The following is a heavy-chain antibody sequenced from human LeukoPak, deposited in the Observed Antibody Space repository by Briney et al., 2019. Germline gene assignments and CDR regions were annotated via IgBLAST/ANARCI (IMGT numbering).Heavy chain of an antibody. D-gene: IGHD3-10*01. V-gene: IGHV1-46*01. CDR1: GYTFTSYY. J-gene: IGHJ5*02. Sequence: ASVKVSCKASGYTFTSYYMHWVRQAPGQGLEWMGIINPSGGSTSYAQKFQGRVTMTRDTSTSTVYMELSRLRSEDTAVYYCARGPRGSGSRRFNWFDPWGQGTLVTVSS. CDR3: ARGPRGSGSRRFNWFDP. CDR2: INPSGGST.